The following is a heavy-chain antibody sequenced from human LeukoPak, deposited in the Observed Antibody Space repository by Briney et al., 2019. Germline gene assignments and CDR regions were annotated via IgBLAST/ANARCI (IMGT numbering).Heavy chain of an antibody. Sequence: GGSLRLSCAASGFTFSDYYMSWIRQAPGKGLEWVSYISSSGSTIYYADSVKGRFTISRDNAKNSLYLQMNSLRAEDTAVYYCATDASRRGRGVTPYSYYGMDVWGQGTTVTVSS. CDR2: ISSSGSTI. J-gene: IGHJ6*02. D-gene: IGHD3-10*01. V-gene: IGHV3-11*01. CDR1: GFTFSDYY. CDR3: ATDASRRGRGVTPYSYYGMDV.